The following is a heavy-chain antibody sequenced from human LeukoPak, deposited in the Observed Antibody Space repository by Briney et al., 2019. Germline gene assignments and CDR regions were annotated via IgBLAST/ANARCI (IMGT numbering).Heavy chain of an antibody. CDR1: GYTFTGYY. CDR3: ARDHYGSGSYSFLVGY. J-gene: IGHJ4*02. D-gene: IGHD3-10*01. Sequence: ASVKVSCKASGYTFTGYYMHWVRRAPGQGLEWMGWINPNSGGTNYAQKFQGRVTMTRDTSISTAYMELSRLRSDDTAVYYCARDHYGSGSYSFLVGYWGQGTLVTVSS. V-gene: IGHV1-2*02. CDR2: INPNSGGT.